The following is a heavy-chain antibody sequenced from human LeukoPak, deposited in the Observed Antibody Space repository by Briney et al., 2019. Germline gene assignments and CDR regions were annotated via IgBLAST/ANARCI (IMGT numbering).Heavy chain of an antibody. CDR1: GFTFSPYS. D-gene: IGHD3-10*01. V-gene: IGHV3-48*01. Sequence: GGSLRLSCAASGFTFSPYSMNWVRQAPGKGLEWVSYISSSSSTIYYADSVKGRFTISRDNAKNSLYLQMNSLRAEDTAVYYCARDKSYYGSGSKDYYYYMDVWGKGTTVTVSS. J-gene: IGHJ6*03. CDR3: ARDKSYYGSGSKDYYYYMDV. CDR2: ISSSSSTI.